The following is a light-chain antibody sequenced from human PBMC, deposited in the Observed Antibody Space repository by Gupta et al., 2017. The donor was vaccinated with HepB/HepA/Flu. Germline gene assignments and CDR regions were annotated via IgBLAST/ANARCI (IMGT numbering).Light chain of an antibody. J-gene: IGKJ4*01. Sequence: DIVMTQSPLSLPVTPGEPPSISCRSSQSLLHSNGYNNLDWYLQKSGQSPQLLIYLGSNRASGVPDRFSGSGSGTDFTLKISRVEAEDVGIYYCRQSLQTPLTFGGGTKVEIK. CDR2: LGS. CDR1: QSLLHSNGYNN. V-gene: IGKV2-28*01. CDR3: RQSLQTPLT.